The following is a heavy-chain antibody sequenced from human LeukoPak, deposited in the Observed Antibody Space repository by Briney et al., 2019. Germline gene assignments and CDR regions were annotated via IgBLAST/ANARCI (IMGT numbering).Heavy chain of an antibody. CDR2: IYYSGST. D-gene: IGHD1-7*01. Sequence: PSETLSLTCAVYGGSFSGYYWSWIRQPPGKGLEWIGYIYYSGSTNYNPSLKSRVTISVDTSKNQFSLKLSSVTAADTAVYYCARNYDYFDYWGQGTLVTVSS. J-gene: IGHJ4*02. CDR3: ARNYDYFDY. CDR1: GGSFSGYY. V-gene: IGHV4-59*08.